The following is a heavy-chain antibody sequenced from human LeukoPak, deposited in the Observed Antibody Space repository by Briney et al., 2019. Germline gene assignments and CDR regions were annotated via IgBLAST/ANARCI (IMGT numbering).Heavy chain of an antibody. V-gene: IGHV4-59*01. D-gene: IGHD2-15*01. CDR2: ISKSGTT. CDR1: GGSITSDY. Sequence: PSETLSLTCTVSGGSITSDYWSWIRQPPGKGLEWIGYISKSGTTDYNPSLKSRVTISVDTSKNQFSLKVTSVSAADTAVYYCARIMQTPWGMDVWGQGTTVTVSS. J-gene: IGHJ6*02. CDR3: ARIMQTPWGMDV.